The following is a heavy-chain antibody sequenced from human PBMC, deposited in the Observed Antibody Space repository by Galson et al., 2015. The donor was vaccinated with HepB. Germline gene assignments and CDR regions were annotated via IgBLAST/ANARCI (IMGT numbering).Heavy chain of an antibody. D-gene: IGHD2-2*01. Sequence: SLRLSCPASGFTFSSFWMSWVRQAPGKGLEWVANIKSDGSEKYYVDSVKGRFTISRDNSMHSLYLQMNSLRADDTAIYYCAQEGYCGTTTCSPTAFDIWGHGTMVTVSS. V-gene: IGHV3-7*01. CDR1: GFTFSSFW. CDR3: AQEGYCGTTTCSPTAFDI. CDR2: IKSDGSEK. J-gene: IGHJ3*02.